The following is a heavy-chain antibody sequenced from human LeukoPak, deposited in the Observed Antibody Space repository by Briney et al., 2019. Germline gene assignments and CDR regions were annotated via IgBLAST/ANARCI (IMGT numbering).Heavy chain of an antibody. CDR1: GGSFSGYY. CDR3: ARRWFGELDV. Sequence: PSETLSLTCAVYGGSFSGYYWSWIRQPPGKGLEWIGEINHSGSTNYNPSLKSRVTISVDTSKNQFSLKLSSVTAADTAVYYCARRWFGELDVWGKGTPVTISS. CDR2: INHSGST. D-gene: IGHD3-10*01. V-gene: IGHV4-34*01. J-gene: IGHJ6*04.